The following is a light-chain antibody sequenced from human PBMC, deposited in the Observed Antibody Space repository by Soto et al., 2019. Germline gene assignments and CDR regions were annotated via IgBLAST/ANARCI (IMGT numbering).Light chain of an antibody. CDR3: MQALQIPST. CDR2: LGS. Sequence: DIVMTQPPLSLPVIPGEPASISCRSSQSLLHNNGNNYLDWYLQKPGQSPQLLIYLGSNRASGVPDRFSGSGSGTDFTLKISRVEAEDVGLYYCMQALQIPSTFGQGTKVDIK. V-gene: IGKV2-28*01. J-gene: IGKJ2*02. CDR1: QSLLHNNGNNY.